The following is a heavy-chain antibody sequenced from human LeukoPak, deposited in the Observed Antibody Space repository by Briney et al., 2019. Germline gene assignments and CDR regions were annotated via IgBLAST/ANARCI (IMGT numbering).Heavy chain of an antibody. CDR3: ASISEDTAMSFDY. Sequence: PSETLSLTCTVSGDTTRGNFWTWIRQPPGKGLEWIGYIYTGGSTKYNPSLKSRVTISVDTSENQISLNPSSVTAADTAVYYCASISEDTAMSFDYWGQGTLVTVSS. D-gene: IGHD5-18*01. CDR2: IYTGGST. CDR1: GDTTRGNF. J-gene: IGHJ4*02. V-gene: IGHV4-59*01.